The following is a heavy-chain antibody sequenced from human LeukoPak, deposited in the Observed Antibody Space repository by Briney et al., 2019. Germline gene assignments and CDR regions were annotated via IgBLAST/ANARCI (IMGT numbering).Heavy chain of an antibody. CDR3: ARGSPLAGVVMDV. V-gene: IGHV4-30-4*01. Sequence: SETLSLTCTVSGGSISSGDYYWSWIRQPPGKGLEWIGYIYYSGSTYYNPPLKSRVTISVDTSKNQFSLKLSSVTAADTAVYYCARGSPLAGVVMDVWGQGTTVTVSS. CDR2: IYYSGST. J-gene: IGHJ6*02. CDR1: GGSISSGDYY. D-gene: IGHD2-21*01.